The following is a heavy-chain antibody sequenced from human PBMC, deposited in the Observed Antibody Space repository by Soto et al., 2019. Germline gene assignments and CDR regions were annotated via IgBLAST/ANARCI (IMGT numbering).Heavy chain of an antibody. D-gene: IGHD1-7*01. CDR1: VESVSRNSAA. Sequence: PSPALSITGAISVESVSRNSAAWNWNRMNPSRGLEWLARTYYRSRWYNDYAVSVRSRITVNPDTSKNQFSLQLTSVTPEDTAVYYCAGTTSHQWYYMDVWGKGTTVTVS. J-gene: IGHJ6*03. CDR2: TYYRSRWYN. V-gene: IGHV6-1*01. CDR3: AGTTSHQWYYMDV.